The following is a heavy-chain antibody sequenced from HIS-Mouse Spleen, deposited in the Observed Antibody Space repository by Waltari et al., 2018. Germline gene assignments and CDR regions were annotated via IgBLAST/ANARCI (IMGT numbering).Heavy chain of an antibody. V-gene: IGHV1-8*01. CDR2: VNPERANT. CDR3: ATAGYCSVVSFVVFDI. Sequence: QVQLVQSGAEVKKPGVSVKVSCKASGYTFSSHDINSVRQATGQRLEWRGWVNPERANTGYAQKFQARNTMTSNTSISTAYMELGGMRSEETAVYYCATAGYCSVVSFVVFDIWGPATMLTGSS. D-gene: IGHD2-15*01. CDR1: GYTFSSHD. J-gene: IGHJ3*02.